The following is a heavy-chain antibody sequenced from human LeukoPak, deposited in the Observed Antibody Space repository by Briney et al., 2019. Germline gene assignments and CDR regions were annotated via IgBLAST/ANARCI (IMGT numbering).Heavy chain of an antibody. V-gene: IGHV3-23*01. CDR3: ARGYLRWSFDY. J-gene: IGHJ4*02. CDR2: LSGSGGST. Sequence: GGSLRLSCAASGFIFNKHAMSWVRQAPGKGLEWVSGLSGSGGSTDYADSVKGRFTISRDNAKNSLYLQMNSLRAEDTAVYYCARGYLRWSFDYWGQGTLVTVSS. D-gene: IGHD2-15*01. CDR1: GFIFNKHA.